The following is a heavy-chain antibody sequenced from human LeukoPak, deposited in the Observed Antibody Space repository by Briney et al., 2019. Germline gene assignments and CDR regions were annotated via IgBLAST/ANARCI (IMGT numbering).Heavy chain of an antibody. CDR1: GFTFDDYA. Sequence: PGGSLRLSCAASGFTFDDYAMHWVRQAPGKGLEWVSGISWNSGSIGYADSVKGRFTISRDNSKNTLYLQMNSLRAEDTAVYYCAVRDSSSWYNWFDPWGQGTLVTVSS. CDR3: AVRDSSSWYNWFDP. V-gene: IGHV3-9*01. D-gene: IGHD6-13*01. CDR2: ISWNSGSI. J-gene: IGHJ5*02.